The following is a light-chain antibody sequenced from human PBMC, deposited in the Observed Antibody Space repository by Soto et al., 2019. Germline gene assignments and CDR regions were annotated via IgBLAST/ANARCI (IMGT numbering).Light chain of an antibody. Sequence: EIVLTQSPVTLSLSPGERATLSCRASQSVSSSYLAWYQQKPGQAPRLLIYGASSRATGIPDRFSGSGSGTDFTLTISRLEPEDFAVYYRQQYRSSPLTFGGGTKVDIK. CDR1: QSVSSSY. CDR3: QQYRSSPLT. J-gene: IGKJ4*01. CDR2: GAS. V-gene: IGKV3-20*01.